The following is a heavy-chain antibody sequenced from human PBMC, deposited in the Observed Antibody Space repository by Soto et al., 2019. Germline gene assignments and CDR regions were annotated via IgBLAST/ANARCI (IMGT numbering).Heavy chain of an antibody. CDR2: IIPIFGTA. CDR3: AGGDSIGEMATLGPFDY. J-gene: IGHJ4*02. CDR1: GGTFSSYA. V-gene: IGHV1-69*01. D-gene: IGHD2-21*02. Sequence: QVQLVQSGAEVKKPGSSVKVSCKASGGTFSSYAISWVRQAPGQGLEWMGGIIPIFGTANYAQKLQGRVRITADESRTTAYMERSSLRIDDTAVYYCAGGDSIGEMATLGPFDYWGQGTLVTVSS.